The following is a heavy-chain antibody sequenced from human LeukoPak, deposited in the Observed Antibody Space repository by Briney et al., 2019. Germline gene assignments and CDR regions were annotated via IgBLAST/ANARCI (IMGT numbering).Heavy chain of an antibody. Sequence: GGSLRLSCAASGFTFSSFAMSWVRQAPGKGLEWLSVITGSGYDTNSADSVKGRFTISRDNSKNTLYLQMNSLRAEDTAVYYCAKNLRVSSHYGIDYWGQGTLVTVSS. D-gene: IGHD4-17*01. CDR1: GFTFSSFA. CDR3: AKNLRVSSHYGIDY. J-gene: IGHJ4*02. CDR2: ITGSGYDT. V-gene: IGHV3-23*01.